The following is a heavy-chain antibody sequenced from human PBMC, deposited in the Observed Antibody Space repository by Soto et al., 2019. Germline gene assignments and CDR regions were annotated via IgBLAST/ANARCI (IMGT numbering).Heavy chain of an antibody. V-gene: IGHV4-31*03. Sequence: SETLSLTCTASGGSISSRGYYWSWIRQHPGKGLEWIGYIYYSGSTYYNPSLKSRVTISVDTSKNQFSLKLSSVTAADTAMYYCARVSDTYYYFGMDVWGQGTTVTVSS. J-gene: IGHJ6*02. CDR3: ARVSDTYYYFGMDV. CDR2: IYYSGST. CDR1: GGSISSRGYY.